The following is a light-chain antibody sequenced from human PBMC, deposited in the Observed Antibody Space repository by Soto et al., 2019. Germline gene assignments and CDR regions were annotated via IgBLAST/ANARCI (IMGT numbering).Light chain of an antibody. CDR3: MQGLHTPRT. CDR1: ESLLHSNGYKY. CDR2: LGS. J-gene: IGKJ1*01. Sequence: EIVMTQSPLSLPVTPGEPASISCKSSESLLHSNGYKYLDWYLQKPGQSPQVLIYLGSNRASGVPDRFCGSGSGTDFTLTISRVEAEDVGVYFCMQGLHTPRTFGKGTKVEIK. V-gene: IGKV2-28*01.